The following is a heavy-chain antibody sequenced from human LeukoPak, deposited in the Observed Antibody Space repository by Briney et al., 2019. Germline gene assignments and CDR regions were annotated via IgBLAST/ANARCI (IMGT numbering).Heavy chain of an antibody. CDR2: TSWNGGVI. J-gene: IGHJ4*02. CDR3: TKSDCSSTSCHTSDY. CDR1: GLTFHDYA. D-gene: IGHD2-2*02. Sequence: GGSLRLSCAASGLTFHDYAMHWVRQGPEKGLEWVSGTSWNGGVIGYADSVMGRFTVSRDNAKNSLFLQMNSLRPEDTALYYCTKSDCSSTSCHTSDYWGQGTLVTVSS. V-gene: IGHV3-9*01.